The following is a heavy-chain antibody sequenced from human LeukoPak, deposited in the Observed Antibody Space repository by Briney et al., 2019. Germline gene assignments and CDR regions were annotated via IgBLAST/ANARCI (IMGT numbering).Heavy chain of an antibody. Sequence: GGSLRLSCAASGFTFSSCEMNWVRQAPGKGLEWVSYISSSGSTIYYADSVKGRFTISRDNAKNSLYLQMNSLRAEDTAVYYCARTPRIAARPPYFDYWGQGTLVTVSS. CDR2: ISSSGSTI. J-gene: IGHJ4*02. D-gene: IGHD6-6*01. CDR3: ARTPRIAARPPYFDY. CDR1: GFTFSSCE. V-gene: IGHV3-48*03.